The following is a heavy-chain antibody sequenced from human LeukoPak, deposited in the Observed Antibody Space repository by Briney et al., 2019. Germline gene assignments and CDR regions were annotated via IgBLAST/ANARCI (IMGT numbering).Heavy chain of an antibody. Sequence: SETLSLTCTVSGGSINNYYWSWIRQPPGKGLEWIGYIYYRGSTNYNPSLKSRVTFSVDTSKNQFTLKLNSVTAADTAVYYCARGGDYGDLRYFDYWGQGTLVTVSS. CDR1: GGSINNYY. CDR3: ARGGDYGDLRYFDY. J-gene: IGHJ4*02. D-gene: IGHD4-17*01. V-gene: IGHV4-59*01. CDR2: IYYRGST.